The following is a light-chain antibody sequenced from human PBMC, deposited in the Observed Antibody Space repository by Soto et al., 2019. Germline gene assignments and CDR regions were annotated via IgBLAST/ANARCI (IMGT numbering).Light chain of an antibody. J-gene: IGKJ1*01. Sequence: AIRMTQSPSSLSASTGDRVTITCRASQGISSYLAWYQQKPGKAPKLLIYAASTLQSGVPSRFSGSGSGTDFTLTISCLQSEDCATYYCQQYYSSWTFGQGTKVEIK. V-gene: IGKV1-8*01. CDR3: QQYYSSWT. CDR2: AAS. CDR1: QGISSY.